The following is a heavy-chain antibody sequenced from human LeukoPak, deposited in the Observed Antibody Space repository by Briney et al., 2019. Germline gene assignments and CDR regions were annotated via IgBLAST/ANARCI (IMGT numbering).Heavy chain of an antibody. CDR2: IKQDGSEK. J-gene: IGHJ4*02. Sequence: PGGSLRLSCAASGFTFSSYVMSWVRQAPGKGLEWVANIKQDGSEKYYVDSVKGRFTISRDNAKNSLYLQMNSLRAEDTAVYYCARDHMTTVTTSMGYWGQGTLVTVSS. CDR3: ARDHMTTVTTSMGY. CDR1: GFTFSSYV. D-gene: IGHD4-17*01. V-gene: IGHV3-7*01.